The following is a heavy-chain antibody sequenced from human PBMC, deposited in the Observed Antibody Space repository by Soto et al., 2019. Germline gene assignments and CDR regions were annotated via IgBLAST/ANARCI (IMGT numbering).Heavy chain of an antibody. V-gene: IGHV3-30*02. Sequence: GGSLTLSCSASGFTFSSYGIHWVRQAPGKGLEWVAVIWYDGSNKYYEDSVKGRFTISRDNSKNKLYLQMNSLRAEDTAVYYCGKEEGYFSGGSCKYFDYWGPGLLVTVPS. CDR1: GFTFSSYG. D-gene: IGHD2-15*01. J-gene: IGHJ4*02. CDR3: GKEEGYFSGGSCKYFDY. CDR2: IWYDGSNK.